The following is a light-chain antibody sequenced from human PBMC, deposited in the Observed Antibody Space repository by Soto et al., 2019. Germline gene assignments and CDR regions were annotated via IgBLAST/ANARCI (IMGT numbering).Light chain of an antibody. Sequence: QSVLTQPASVSGSPGQSITISCTGTSGDVGAYIYVSWYQHHPGKAPKVMIYEVTNRPSGVSDRFSGSKSGNTASLTISGLQAEDEAVYYCCSYTSSRTYVFGTGTKV. V-gene: IGLV2-14*01. CDR1: SGDVGAYIY. CDR2: EVT. J-gene: IGLJ1*01. CDR3: CSYTSSRTYV.